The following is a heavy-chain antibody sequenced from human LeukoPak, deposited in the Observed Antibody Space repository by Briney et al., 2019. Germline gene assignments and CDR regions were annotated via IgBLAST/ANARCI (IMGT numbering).Heavy chain of an antibody. CDR2: INPSGGST. CDR1: GYTFTSYY. V-gene: IGHV1-46*01. J-gene: IGHJ6*03. CDR3: ARGTLWFGERGMRGYMDV. D-gene: IGHD3-10*01. Sequence: GASVKVSCKASGYTFTSYYMHWVRQAPGQGLEWMGIINPSGGSTSYAQKFQGRVTMTRDTSTSTVYMELSSLRSEDTAVYYCARGTLWFGERGMRGYMDVWGKGTTVTISS.